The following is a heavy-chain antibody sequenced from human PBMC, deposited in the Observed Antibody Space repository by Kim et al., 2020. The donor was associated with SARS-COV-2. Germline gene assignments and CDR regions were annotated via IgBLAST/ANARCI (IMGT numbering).Heavy chain of an antibody. V-gene: IGHV4-59*08. Sequence: SETLSLTCTVSGGSISSYYWSWIRQPPGKGLEWIGYIYYSGSTNYNPSLKSRVTISVDTSKNQFSLKLSSVTAADTAVYYCARFRWLHRPLYYYGMDVWGQGTTVTVSS. CDR2: IYYSGST. D-gene: IGHD5-12*01. CDR1: GGSISSYY. J-gene: IGHJ6*02. CDR3: ARFRWLHRPLYYYGMDV.